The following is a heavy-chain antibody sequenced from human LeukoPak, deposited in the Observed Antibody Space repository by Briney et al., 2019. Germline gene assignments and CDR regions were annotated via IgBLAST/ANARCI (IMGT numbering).Heavy chain of an antibody. J-gene: IGHJ6*03. CDR2: INPSGGST. V-gene: IGHV1-46*01. CDR1: GYTFANYY. CDR3: ARGPRITLVRGGQWYHYMDV. D-gene: IGHD3-10*01. Sequence: WASVKVSCKASGYTFANYYIHLVRQAPGQGLEWMGLINPSGGSTNYAQKFQGRVTMTRDTSTSTVYMELSSLRSEDTDVYYCARGPRITLVRGGQWYHYMDVWGKGTTVTISS.